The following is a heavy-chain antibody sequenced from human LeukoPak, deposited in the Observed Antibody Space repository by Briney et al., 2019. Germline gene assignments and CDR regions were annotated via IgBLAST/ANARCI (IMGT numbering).Heavy chain of an antibody. D-gene: IGHD3-10*01. CDR2: IKQDGSEK. CDR3: ARDHYYGSGSYYASFDY. CDR1: GFTFSSYG. Sequence: GGSLRLSCAVSGFTFSSYGMHWVRQAPGKGLEWVAIIKQDGSEKYYVDSVKGRFTISRDNAKNSLYLQMNSLRAEDTAVYYCARDHYYGSGSYYASFDYWGQGTLVTVSS. J-gene: IGHJ4*02. V-gene: IGHV3-7*01.